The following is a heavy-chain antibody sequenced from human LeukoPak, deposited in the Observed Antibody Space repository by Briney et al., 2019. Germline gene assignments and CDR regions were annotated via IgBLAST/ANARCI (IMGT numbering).Heavy chain of an antibody. D-gene: IGHD6-6*01. CDR3: ARDAARREIAFDY. Sequence: PSETLSLTCTVSGGSISSSSYYWGWIRQPPGKGLEWIGSIYYSGSTYYNPSLKSRVTISVDTSKNQFSLKLSSVTAADTAVYYCARDAARREIAFDYWGQGTLVTVSS. V-gene: IGHV4-39*07. CDR1: GGSISSSSYY. CDR2: IYYSGST. J-gene: IGHJ4*02.